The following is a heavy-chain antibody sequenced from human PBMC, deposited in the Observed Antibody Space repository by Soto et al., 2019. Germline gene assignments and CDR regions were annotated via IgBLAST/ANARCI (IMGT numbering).Heavy chain of an antibody. CDR3: ASGITIFGVVTHYYYYGMDV. CDR2: ISYDGSNK. D-gene: IGHD3-3*01. CDR1: GFTFSSYA. V-gene: IGHV3-30-3*01. J-gene: IGHJ6*02. Sequence: QVQLVESGGGVVQPGRSLRLSCAASGFTFSSYAMHWVRQAPGKGLEWVAVISYDGSNKYYADSVKGRFTISRDNSKNPLYLQMNSLRAEDTAVYYCASGITIFGVVTHYYYYGMDVWGQGTTVTVSS.